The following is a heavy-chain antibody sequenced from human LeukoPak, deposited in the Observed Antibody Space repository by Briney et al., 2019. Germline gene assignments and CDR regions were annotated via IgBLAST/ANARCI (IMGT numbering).Heavy chain of an antibody. J-gene: IGHJ4*02. Sequence: KPSETLSLTCTVSGDSISSYYWSWIRQPPGKGLEWVGYIYYGGSTNYNPSLKSRVTISVDTSKNQFSLKLSSVTAADTAVYYCARGLRGSSSRRFDYWGQGTLVTVSS. CDR3: ARGLRGSSSRRFDY. CDR2: IYYGGST. CDR1: GDSISSYY. V-gene: IGHV4-59*01. D-gene: IGHD6-13*01.